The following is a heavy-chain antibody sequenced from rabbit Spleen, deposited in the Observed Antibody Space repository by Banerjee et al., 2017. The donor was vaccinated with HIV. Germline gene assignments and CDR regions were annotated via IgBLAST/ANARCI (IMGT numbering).Heavy chain of an antibody. V-gene: IGHV1S45*01. CDR1: GFSFSYLYY. CDR3: ARGASYGNGRYFDL. CDR2: ITVGDGST. D-gene: IGHD6-1*01. Sequence: QEQLKETGGGLVQPGESLTLTCTASGFSFSYLYYICWVRQAPGKGLEWIACITVGDGSTWSANWAKGRFTIPKTSSTTVTLQMASLTAADTATYFCARGASYGNGRYFDLWDPGTLVTVS. J-gene: IGHJ4*01.